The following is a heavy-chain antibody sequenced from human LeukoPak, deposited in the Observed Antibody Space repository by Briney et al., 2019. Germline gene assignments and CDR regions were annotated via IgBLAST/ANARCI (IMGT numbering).Heavy chain of an antibody. D-gene: IGHD1-26*01. V-gene: IGHV1-69*01. Sequence: SVKVSCKASGGTFSSYAISWVRQAPGQGLEWMGGITPIFGTANYAQKFQGRVTITADESTSTAYMELSSLRSEDTAVYYCARDYAATYYYYMDVWGKGTTVTVSS. CDR2: ITPIFGTA. J-gene: IGHJ6*03. CDR1: GGTFSSYA. CDR3: ARDYAATYYYYMDV.